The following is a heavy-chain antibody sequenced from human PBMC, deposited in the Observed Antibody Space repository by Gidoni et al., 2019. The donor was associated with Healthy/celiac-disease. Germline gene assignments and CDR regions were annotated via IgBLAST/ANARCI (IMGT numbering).Heavy chain of an antibody. CDR2: IIPILGIA. J-gene: IGHJ5*02. CDR1: GGTFSSYA. V-gene: IGHV1-69*04. D-gene: IGHD6-19*01. Sequence: QVQLVQSGAEVKKPGSSVKVSCKASGGTFSSYAISWVRQAPGQGLEWMGRIIPILGIANYAQKFQGRVTITADKSTSTAYMELSSLRSEDTAVYYCARDHAVAGLNWFDPWGQGTLVTVSS. CDR3: ARDHAVAGLNWFDP.